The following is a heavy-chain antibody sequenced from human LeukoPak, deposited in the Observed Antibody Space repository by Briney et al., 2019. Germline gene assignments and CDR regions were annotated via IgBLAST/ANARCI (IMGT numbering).Heavy chain of an antibody. J-gene: IGHJ5*02. CDR1: GGSISSYY. CDR2: IYYSGST. V-gene: IGHV4-59*01. CDR3: AREGDDYGDYEWFDP. D-gene: IGHD4-17*01. Sequence: SKTLSLTCTVSGGSISSYYWSWIRQPPGKGLEWIGYIYYSGSTNYNPSLKSRVTISVDTSKNQFSLKLSSVTAADTAVYYCAREGDDYGDYEWFDPWGQGTLVTVSS.